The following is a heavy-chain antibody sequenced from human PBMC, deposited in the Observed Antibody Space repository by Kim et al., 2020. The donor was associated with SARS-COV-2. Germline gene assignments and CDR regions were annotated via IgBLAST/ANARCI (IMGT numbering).Heavy chain of an antibody. V-gene: IGHV4-31*02. Sequence: GSTYYNPSLKSRVTISVDTSKNQFSLKLSSVTAADTAVYFCARDSLATFDYWGQGTLVTVSS. CDR3: ARDSLATFDY. CDR2: GST. J-gene: IGHJ4*02.